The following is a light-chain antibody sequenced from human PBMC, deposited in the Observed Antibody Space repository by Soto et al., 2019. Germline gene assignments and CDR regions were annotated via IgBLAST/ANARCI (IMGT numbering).Light chain of an antibody. Sequence: DITMAQHPTTLYGSVRDRVTITWRAGETISSWLAWYQQKPGKAPMLLIYKASTLKSGVPSRFSGSGSGTEFTLTISSLQPEDSATYFCQQSYSTPPWTFGQGTKVDI. CDR3: QQSYSTPPWT. J-gene: IGKJ1*01. CDR1: ETISSW. V-gene: IGKV1-5*03. CDR2: KAS.